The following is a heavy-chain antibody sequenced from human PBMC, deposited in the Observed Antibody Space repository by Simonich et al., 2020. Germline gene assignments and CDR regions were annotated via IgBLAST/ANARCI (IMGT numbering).Heavy chain of an antibody. Sequence: QVQLQESGPGLVKPSETLSLTCAVSGYSISSGYYWGWTRQHPGKGLEWIGSIYHSGSTYYTPSLKSRVTISVDTSKNQFSLKLSSVTAADTAVYYCARVGYSNYYYYGMDVWGQGTTVTVSS. CDR1: GYSISSGYY. D-gene: IGHD6-13*01. CDR2: IYHSGST. CDR3: ARVGYSNYYYYGMDV. J-gene: IGHJ6*02. V-gene: IGHV4-38-2*01.